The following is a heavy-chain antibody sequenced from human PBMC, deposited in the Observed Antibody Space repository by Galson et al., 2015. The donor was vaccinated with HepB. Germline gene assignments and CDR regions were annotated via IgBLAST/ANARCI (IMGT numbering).Heavy chain of an antibody. CDR1: GGSISSYY. D-gene: IGHD6-6*01. Sequence: ETLSLTCTVSGGSISSYYWSWIRQPPGKGLEWIGYIYYRGSTNYNPSLKSRVTISVDTSKNQFSLKLSSVTAADTAVYYCARGLLAARLRSVGVFDYWGQGTLVTVSS. V-gene: IGHV4-59*12. CDR2: IYYRGST. J-gene: IGHJ4*02. CDR3: ARGLLAARLRSVGVFDY.